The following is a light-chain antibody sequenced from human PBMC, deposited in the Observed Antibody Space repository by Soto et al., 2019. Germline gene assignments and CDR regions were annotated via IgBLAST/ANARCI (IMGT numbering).Light chain of an antibody. V-gene: IGKV1-39*01. CDR2: VAS. CDR1: QGISSY. J-gene: IGKJ5*01. Sequence: DIQLTHSPSFLSASVGYRVTIPSLASQGISSYLAWYQQKPGKAPNLLIYVASSLQSEVPSRFSGSGSGTDFTLTITSLQPEDFATYYCQQSYGTPITFGQGTRLEIK. CDR3: QQSYGTPIT.